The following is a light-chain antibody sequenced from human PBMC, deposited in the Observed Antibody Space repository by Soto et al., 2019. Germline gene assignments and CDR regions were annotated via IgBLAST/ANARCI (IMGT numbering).Light chain of an antibody. Sequence: EIVMTQSPATLSVSPGERATLSCRASQSVRSNLAWYQQKPGQSPRLLIYGASTRATGIPARFSGSGSGTEFTLTISSLQSEDFAVYYCQQYSSWPPITFGQGTRLEIK. CDR2: GAS. CDR3: QQYSSWPPIT. V-gene: IGKV3-15*01. CDR1: QSVRSN. J-gene: IGKJ5*01.